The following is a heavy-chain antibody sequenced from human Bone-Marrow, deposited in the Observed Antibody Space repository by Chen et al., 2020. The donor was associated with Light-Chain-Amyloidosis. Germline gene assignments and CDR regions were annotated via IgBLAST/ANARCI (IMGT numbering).Heavy chain of an antibody. V-gene: IGHV3-48*03. D-gene: IGHD2-15*01. Sequence: EVQLVESGGGLVQPGGSRRLSCAASGFTFSSYEMNWVRQAPGKGLEWLSYISKIGITTYYADSVKGRFTISRDNAKNSLYLQMNSLRDEDTAVYFCARVAYCGGGSCYSGPYYFDYWGQGTLVTVSS. CDR2: ISKIGITT. CDR3: ARVAYCGGGSCYSGPYYFDY. CDR1: GFTFSSYE. J-gene: IGHJ4*02.